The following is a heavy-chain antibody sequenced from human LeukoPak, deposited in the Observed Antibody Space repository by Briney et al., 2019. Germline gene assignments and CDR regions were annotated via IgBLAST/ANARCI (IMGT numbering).Heavy chain of an antibody. J-gene: IGHJ3*02. CDR3: AKDQAKSYPGAFDI. V-gene: IGHV3-20*04. Sequence: GGSLRLSCAASGFTFDDYGMSWVRQTPGKGLEWVSGINWNGGSTGYADSVKGRFTISRDNVKNSLYLQMNSLRAEDTALYYCAKDQAKSYPGAFDIWGQGTMVTVSS. CDR1: GFTFDDYG. CDR2: INWNGGST. D-gene: IGHD1-26*01.